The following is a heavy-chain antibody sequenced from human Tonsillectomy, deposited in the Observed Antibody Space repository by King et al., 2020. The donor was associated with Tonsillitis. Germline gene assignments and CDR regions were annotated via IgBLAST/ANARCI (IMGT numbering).Heavy chain of an antibody. CDR2: IYPGDSST. Sequence: VQLVESGAEVKKPGESLKISCKASGYSFSDYWIAWVRQMRGKGLEWMGIIYPGDSSTRYSPSFQDQVTISADKSINTAFLQWSSLKASDTARYYCARHSAAGPIYHYYYGLDVWGQGTTVTVSS. CDR1: GYSFSDYW. CDR3: ARHSAAGPIYHYYYGLDV. D-gene: IGHD6-25*01. J-gene: IGHJ6*02. V-gene: IGHV5-51*01.